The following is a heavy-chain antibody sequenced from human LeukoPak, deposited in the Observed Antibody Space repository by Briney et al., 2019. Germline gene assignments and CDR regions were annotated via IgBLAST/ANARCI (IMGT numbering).Heavy chain of an antibody. CDR3: ARGKGYGDYFDY. V-gene: IGHV1-8*01. CDR2: MNPNSGNT. J-gene: IGHJ4*02. D-gene: IGHD4-17*01. Sequence: ASVKVSCKASGYTFTSYDINWVRQATGQGLEWMGWMNPNSGNTGYAQKFQGRVTMTRNTSISTAYMELSILRSEDTAVYYCARGKGYGDYFDYWGQGTLVTVSS. CDR1: GYTFTSYD.